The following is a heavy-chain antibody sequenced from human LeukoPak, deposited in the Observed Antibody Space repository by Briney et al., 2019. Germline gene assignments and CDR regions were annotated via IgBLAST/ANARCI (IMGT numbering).Heavy chain of an antibody. J-gene: IGHJ5*02. CDR2: ISGYSGNT. CDR3: ARVGCSGGDCYSSADH. V-gene: IGHV1-18*01. CDR1: GYPFSRYG. D-gene: IGHD2-15*01. Sequence: ASVKVSCKTSGYPFSRYGVSWVRQAPGQGLEWMGWISGYSGNTNYAQKVQGRVTMTTDTSTTTAYMELRSLRSDDTAVYYCARVGCSGGDCYSSADHWGQGTLVTVSS.